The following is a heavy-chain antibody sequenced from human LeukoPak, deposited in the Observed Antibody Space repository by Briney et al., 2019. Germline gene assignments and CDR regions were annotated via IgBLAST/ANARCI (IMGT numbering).Heavy chain of an antibody. V-gene: IGHV3-30-3*01. Sequence: GGSLRLSCAASGFTFSSYAMHWVRQAPGKGLEWVAVISYDGSNKYYADSVKGRFTISRDNSKNTLYLQMNSLRAEDTAVYYCAGGDFGWGQGTLVTVSS. CDR3: AGGDFG. D-gene: IGHD3-3*01. CDR1: GFTFSSYA. J-gene: IGHJ4*02. CDR2: ISYDGSNK.